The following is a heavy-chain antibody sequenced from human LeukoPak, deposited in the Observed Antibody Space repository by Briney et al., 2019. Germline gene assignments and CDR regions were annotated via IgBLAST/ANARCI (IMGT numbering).Heavy chain of an antibody. J-gene: IGHJ3*02. CDR3: ARFAVGYFDWLSTYRGAFDI. Sequence: ASVKVSCKASGYTFTSYGISWVRQAPGQGLEWMGWISAYNGNTNYAQKLQGRGTMTTDTSTSTAYMELRSLRSDDTAVYYCARFAVGYFDWLSTYRGAFDIWGQGTMVTVSS. D-gene: IGHD3-9*01. V-gene: IGHV1-18*01. CDR2: ISAYNGNT. CDR1: GYTFTSYG.